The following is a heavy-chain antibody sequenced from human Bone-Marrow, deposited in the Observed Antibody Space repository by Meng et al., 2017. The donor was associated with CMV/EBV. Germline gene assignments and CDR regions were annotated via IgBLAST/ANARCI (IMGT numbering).Heavy chain of an antibody. J-gene: IGHJ4*02. V-gene: IGHV1-2*02. Sequence: ASVKVSCKASGYTFTGYYMHWVRQAPGQGLEWMGWINPNSGGTNYAQKFQGRVTMTRDTSISTAYMELSRLRSDDPAVYYCARRESSNLEFGYWGQGTLVTVYS. CDR2: INPNSGGT. CDR1: GYTFTGYY. D-gene: IGHD3-10*01. CDR3: ARRESSNLEFGY.